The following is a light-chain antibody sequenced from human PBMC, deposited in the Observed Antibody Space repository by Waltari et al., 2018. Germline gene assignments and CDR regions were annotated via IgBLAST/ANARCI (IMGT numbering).Light chain of an antibody. V-gene: IGKV1-12*01. CDR1: QGISSW. J-gene: IGKJ1*01. CDR3: QQGYNTPWT. CDR2: AAS. Sequence: DIQMTQSPSSLSASVGDKVTITCRASQGISSWLAWYQQKPGKAPKLLFYAASSFQSGVPSRFSGSGSGTDYTLTISSLQPEDFATYYCQQGYNTPWTFGQGTKVEIK.